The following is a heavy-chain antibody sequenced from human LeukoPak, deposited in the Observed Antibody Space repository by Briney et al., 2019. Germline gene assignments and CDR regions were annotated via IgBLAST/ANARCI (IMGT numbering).Heavy chain of an antibody. V-gene: IGHV1-2*02. D-gene: IGHD1-7*01. CDR3: ARSNWNYDLPGYYFDY. J-gene: IGHJ4*02. Sequence: ASVKVSCKASGYTFTGYYMHWVRQAPGQGLGWMGWINPNSGGTNYAQRFQGRVTMTRDPSISTAYMELSRLKSDDTAVYYCARSNWNYDLPGYYFDYWGQGTLVTVS. CDR1: GYTFTGYY. CDR2: INPNSGGT.